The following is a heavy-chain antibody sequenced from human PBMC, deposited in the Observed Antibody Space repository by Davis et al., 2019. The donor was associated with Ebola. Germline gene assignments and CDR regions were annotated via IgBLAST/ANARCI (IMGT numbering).Heavy chain of an antibody. CDR2: IYPGYSDT. Sequence: GESLKISCKGSGYSFTSYWIGRVRQMPGKGLEWMGIIYPGYSDTRYSPSFQGQVTISADKSISTAYLQWSSLKASDTAMYYCARHRGYNWNSYYFDYWCQGTLVTVSS. CDR3: ARHRGYNWNSYYFDY. D-gene: IGHD1-7*01. CDR1: GYSFTSYW. V-gene: IGHV5-51*01. J-gene: IGHJ4*02.